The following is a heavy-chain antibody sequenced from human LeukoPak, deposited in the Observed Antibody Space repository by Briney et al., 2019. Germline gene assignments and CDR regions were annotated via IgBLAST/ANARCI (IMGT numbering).Heavy chain of an antibody. V-gene: IGHV4-34*01. CDR1: GGSFSGYY. Sequence: PSETLSLTCAVYGGSFSGYYWSWIRRPPGKGLEWIGEINHSGSTNYNPSLKSRVTISVDTSKNQFSLKLSSVTAADTAVYYCEVYYYDSSGYYFFDYWGQGTLVTVSS. J-gene: IGHJ4*02. CDR3: EVYYYDSSGYYFFDY. D-gene: IGHD3-22*01. CDR2: INHSGST.